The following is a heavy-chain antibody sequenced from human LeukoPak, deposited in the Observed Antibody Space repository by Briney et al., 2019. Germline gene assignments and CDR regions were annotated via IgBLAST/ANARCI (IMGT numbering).Heavy chain of an antibody. V-gene: IGHV4-34*01. CDR2: INHSGST. Sequence: PSETLSLTCAVYGGSFSGYYWSWIRQPPGKGLEWIGEINHSGSTNYNPSLKSRVTISVDTSKNQFSLKLSSVTAADTAVYYCARAQLSAFDIWGQGTMVTVSS. D-gene: IGHD5-18*01. CDR1: GGSFSGYY. J-gene: IGHJ3*02. CDR3: ARAQLSAFDI.